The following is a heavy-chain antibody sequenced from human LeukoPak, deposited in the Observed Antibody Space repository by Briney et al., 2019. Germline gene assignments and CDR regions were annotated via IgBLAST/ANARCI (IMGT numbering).Heavy chain of an antibody. CDR3: ARGYSSGLHFDY. Sequence: GGSLRLSCAASGFSFNSYAMSWVRQAPGKGLEWVSAISGSGGSTYYADSVKGRFTISRDNAKNTLYLQMNSLRAEDTAVYYCARGYSSGLHFDYWGQGTLVTVSS. CDR1: GFSFNSYA. J-gene: IGHJ4*02. CDR2: ISGSGGST. D-gene: IGHD6-19*01. V-gene: IGHV3-23*01.